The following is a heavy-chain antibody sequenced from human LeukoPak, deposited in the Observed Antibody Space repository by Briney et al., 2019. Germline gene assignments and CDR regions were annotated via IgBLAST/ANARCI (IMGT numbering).Heavy chain of an antibody. CDR1: GGSISSYY. CDR3: ARVIVATIPVPPSRFTDYGDKTTNGWFDP. D-gene: IGHD5-12*01. Sequence: SETLSLTCTVSGGSISSYYWSWIRQPPGKGLEWIGYIYYSGSTNYNPSLKSRVTISVDTSKNQFSLKLSSVTAADTAVYYCARVIVATIPVPPSRFTDYGDKTTNGWFDPWGQGTLVTVSS. CDR2: IYYSGST. J-gene: IGHJ5*02. V-gene: IGHV4-59*01.